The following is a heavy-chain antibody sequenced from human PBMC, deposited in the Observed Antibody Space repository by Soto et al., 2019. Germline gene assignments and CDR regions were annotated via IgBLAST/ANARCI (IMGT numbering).Heavy chain of an antibody. J-gene: IGHJ6*04. CDR3: ATGVELDV. CDR1: GFSFSSFA. Sequence: EVLLLESGGGLVQPGGSLRLSCEASGFSFSSFAMNWVRQAPGKGLEWVSAIGDSGASTYYADSVKGRFTISRDNSRNTVYLQLNSLRADDTAVYYCATGVELDVWGNGTTVTVSS. D-gene: IGHD1-26*01. CDR2: IGDSGAST. V-gene: IGHV3-23*01.